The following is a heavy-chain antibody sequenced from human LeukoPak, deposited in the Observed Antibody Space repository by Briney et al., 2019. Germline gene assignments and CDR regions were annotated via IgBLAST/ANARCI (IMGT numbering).Heavy chain of an antibody. CDR1: GFSVSSNY. J-gene: IGHJ3*02. Sequence: GGSLRLSCAASGFSVSSNYMSWVRKAPGKGLEWVSIIYSGGSTYYADSVKGRFTISRDNSKNSLYLQMDSLRAEDTAVYYCARGGSGGGTYHPRAFDIWGQGTMVTVSS. CDR3: ARGGSGGGTYHPRAFDI. D-gene: IGHD2-15*01. CDR2: IYSGGST. V-gene: IGHV3-53*01.